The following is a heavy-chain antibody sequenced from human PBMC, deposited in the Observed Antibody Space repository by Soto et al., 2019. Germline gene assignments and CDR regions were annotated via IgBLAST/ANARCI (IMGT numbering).Heavy chain of an antibody. CDR1: GFSINSYT. Sequence: GGSLRLSCAASGFSINSYTMNWGRQAPGKGLEWVSSTGSYSSYMFYADSVKGRFTISRDNAKNSLCLQMNSLRAEDTAVYYCASPKGGAFDIWGQGTMVTVTS. CDR2: TGSYSSYM. J-gene: IGHJ3*02. V-gene: IGHV3-21*01. D-gene: IGHD3-16*01. CDR3: ASPKGGAFDI.